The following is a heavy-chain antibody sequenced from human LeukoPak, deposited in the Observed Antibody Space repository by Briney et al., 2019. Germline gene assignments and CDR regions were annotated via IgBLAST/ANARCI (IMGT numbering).Heavy chain of an antibody. Sequence: GASVKVFCKASGYTFTSYGISWVRQAPGQGLEWMGWTSAHNYDTNYAETLQGRLTMTTDISTSTAYMELTRLRSDDTAVYYCARYWDSRNDYFDPWGQGTLVIVSS. D-gene: IGHD1-1*01. CDR3: ARYWDSRNDYFDP. CDR1: GYTFTSYG. J-gene: IGHJ4*02. V-gene: IGHV1-18*01. CDR2: TSAHNYDT.